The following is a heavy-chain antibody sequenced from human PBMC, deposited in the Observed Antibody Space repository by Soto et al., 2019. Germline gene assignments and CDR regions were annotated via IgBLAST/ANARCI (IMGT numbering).Heavy chain of an antibody. J-gene: IGHJ6*01. CDR3: AKDVLRFLEWLAFYGMDV. Sequence: QVQLVESGGGVVQPGRSLRLSCAASGFTFSSYGMHWVRQAPGKGLAWVAVISYDGSNKYYADSVKGRFTISRDNSKNTLYLQMNSLRAEDTAVYYCAKDVLRFLEWLAFYGMDVW. V-gene: IGHV3-30*18. CDR1: GFTFSSYG. D-gene: IGHD3-3*01. CDR2: ISYDGSNK.